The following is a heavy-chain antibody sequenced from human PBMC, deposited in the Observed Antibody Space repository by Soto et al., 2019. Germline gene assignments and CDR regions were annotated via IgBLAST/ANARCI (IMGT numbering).Heavy chain of an antibody. CDR1: GFTFSNAW. D-gene: IGHD6-19*01. V-gene: IGHV3-15*07. CDR2: IKSKTDGGTT. J-gene: IGHJ5*02. Sequence: PGGSLRLSCSASGFTFSNAWMNWVRQAPGKGLEWVGRIKSKTDGGTTDYAAPVKGRFTISRGDSKNTLYLQMNSLKTEDTAVYYCTKVANYRSNPNFFDPWGQGTLVTVSS. CDR3: TKVANYRSNPNFFDP.